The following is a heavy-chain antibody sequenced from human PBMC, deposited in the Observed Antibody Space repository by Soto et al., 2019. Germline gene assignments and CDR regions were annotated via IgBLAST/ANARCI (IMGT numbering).Heavy chain of an antibody. CDR3: ARDPGEYGMDV. CDR2: IYYSGST. J-gene: IGHJ6*02. D-gene: IGHD1-26*01. Sequence: RIRQPPGKGLEWIGYIYYSGSTNYNPSLKSRVTISVDTSKNQFSLKLSSVTAADTAVYYCARDPGEYGMDVWGQGTTVTVSS. V-gene: IGHV4-59*01.